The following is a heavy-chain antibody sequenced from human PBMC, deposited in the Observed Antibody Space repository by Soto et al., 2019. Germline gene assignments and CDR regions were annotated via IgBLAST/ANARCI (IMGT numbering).Heavy chain of an antibody. J-gene: IGHJ4*02. CDR1: GFAFSSEW. CDR3: TSDTFGARDS. CDR2: IDPYDTGI. Sequence: EVQLVESGGGLVQPGGSLRLSCAASGFAFSSEWVHWVRQAPGKGLVWVSRIDPYDTGITYADSVKGRFTISRDNAKNTLYLQMNSLRAEDTAVYYCTSDTFGARDSWGQGTLVTVSS. D-gene: IGHD2-15*01. V-gene: IGHV3-74*02.